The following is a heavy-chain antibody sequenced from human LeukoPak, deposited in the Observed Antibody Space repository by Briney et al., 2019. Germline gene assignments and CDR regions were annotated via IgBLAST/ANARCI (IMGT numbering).Heavy chain of an antibody. CDR2: IRSEAYGGTT. Sequence: GRSLRLSCTASGFTFGDYAMSWFRQAPGKGLEWVGFIRSEAYGGTTEYAASVKGRFTISRDDSKSIAYLQMNSLKTEDTAVYYCTREGGYCSGGSCYGWVFDYWGQGTLVIVSS. CDR3: TREGGYCSGGSCYGWVFDY. J-gene: IGHJ4*02. D-gene: IGHD2-15*01. V-gene: IGHV3-49*03. CDR1: GFTFGDYA.